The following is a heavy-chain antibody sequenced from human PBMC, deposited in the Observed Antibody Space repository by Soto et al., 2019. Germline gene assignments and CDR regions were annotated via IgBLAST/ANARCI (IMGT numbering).Heavy chain of an antibody. CDR3: TTDPPHHDSSGYPSDWYFDL. Sequence: EVQLVESGGGLVKPGGSLRLSCAASGFTFSNAWMNWVRQAPGKGLEWVGRIKSKTDGGTTDYAAPVKGRFTISRDDSKNTLYLQMNSLKTEDTAVYYCTTDPPHHDSSGYPSDWYFDLWGRGTLVTVSS. J-gene: IGHJ2*01. CDR2: IKSKTDGGTT. CDR1: GFTFSNAW. D-gene: IGHD3-22*01. V-gene: IGHV3-15*07.